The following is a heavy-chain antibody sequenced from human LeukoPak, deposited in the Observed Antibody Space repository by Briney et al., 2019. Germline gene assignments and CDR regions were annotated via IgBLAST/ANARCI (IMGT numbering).Heavy chain of an antibody. V-gene: IGHV4-34*01. J-gene: IGHJ6*02. CDR3: ARFPSAGYYYYGMDV. CDR2: INHGGST. CDR1: GGSFSGYY. Sequence: SETLSLTCAVYGGSFSGYYWSWIRQPPGKGLEWIGEINHGGSTNYNPSLKSRVTISVDTSKNQFSLKLSSVTAADTAVYYCARFPSAGYYYYGMDVWGQGTTVTVSS.